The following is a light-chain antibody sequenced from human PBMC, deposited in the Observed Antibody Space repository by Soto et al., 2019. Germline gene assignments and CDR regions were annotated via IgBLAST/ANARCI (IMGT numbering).Light chain of an antibody. CDR2: GVT. J-gene: IGLJ2*01. V-gene: IGLV2-14*03. CDR3: TSYTSTGAPVV. CDR1: SSDVGGYNY. Sequence: QSALTQPASVSGSPGQSITISCTGTSSDVGGYNYVSWYQHHPGKAPELIIYGVTNRPSGASLRFSGSKSDNTASLTISGLQAEDEADYYCTSYTSTGAPVVFGGGTKLTVL.